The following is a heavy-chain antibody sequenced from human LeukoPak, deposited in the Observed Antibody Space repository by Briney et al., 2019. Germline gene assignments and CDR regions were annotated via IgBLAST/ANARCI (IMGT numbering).Heavy chain of an antibody. Sequence: PSETLSLTCAVYGGSFSGYYWSWIRQPPGKGLEWIGEINHSGSTNYDPSLKSRVTISVDTSKNQFSLKLSSVTAADTAVYYCARGRRQKPFDYWGQGTLVTVSS. V-gene: IGHV4-34*01. CDR2: INHSGST. CDR3: ARGRRQKPFDY. J-gene: IGHJ4*02. CDR1: GGSFSGYY.